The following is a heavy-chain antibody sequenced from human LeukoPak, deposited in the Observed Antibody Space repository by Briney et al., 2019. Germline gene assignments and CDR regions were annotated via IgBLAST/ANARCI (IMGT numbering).Heavy chain of an antibody. Sequence: GGSLRLSCAASGFTFSSYKMNWVRQAPGKGLEWASVIYSGGSTDYADSVKGRFTISRDNSKNTLYLQMNSLRAEDTAVYYCARDYSDWGQGTLVTVSS. V-gene: IGHV3-53*01. J-gene: IGHJ4*02. CDR3: ARDYSD. CDR1: GFTFSSYK. D-gene: IGHD2-15*01. CDR2: IYSGGST.